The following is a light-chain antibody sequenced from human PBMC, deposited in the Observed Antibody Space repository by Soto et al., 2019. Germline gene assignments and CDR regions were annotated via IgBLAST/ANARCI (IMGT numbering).Light chain of an antibody. V-gene: IGLV2-8*01. Sequence: QSALTQPPSASGSPGQSVTISCTGTSSDVGGHNYVSWYRQHPGKAPKLVIYEVSKRPSGVPDRFSGSKSGNTASLTVSGLQAEDEADYYCSSYADSNSHMLFGGGTKLTVL. CDR3: SSYADSNSHML. CDR1: SSDVGGHNY. J-gene: IGLJ2*01. CDR2: EVS.